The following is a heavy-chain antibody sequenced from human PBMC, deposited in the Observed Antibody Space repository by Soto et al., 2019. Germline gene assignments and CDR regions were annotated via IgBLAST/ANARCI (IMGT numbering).Heavy chain of an antibody. D-gene: IGHD2-8*02. CDR3: ARDKITGLFDY. J-gene: IGHJ4*02. CDR2: INHSGSS. Sequence: QVQLQQWGAGLLKPSETLSLTCAVYGGSFSGYDWTWIRQPPGTGLEWIGEINHSGSSNYNPSLKRRVTMSVDTSKNQFSLKRTSVTAADTAVYYCARDKITGLFDYWGQGTLVTVSS. V-gene: IGHV4-34*01. CDR1: GGSFSGYD.